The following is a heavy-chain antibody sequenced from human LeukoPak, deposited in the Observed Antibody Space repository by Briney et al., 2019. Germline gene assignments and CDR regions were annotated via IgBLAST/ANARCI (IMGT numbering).Heavy chain of an antibody. V-gene: IGHV1-2*04. Sequence: ASVMVSCNTSGYSFTGNYMHWVRQAPGPRLEWMGWINPNSGGTYHAQKVQGWVDMTRDTSIRKAYMELSRLRSDDSAVYYCAREGGIYYFDYCGQGTLVTVSS. CDR1: GYSFTGNY. J-gene: IGHJ4*02. CDR2: INPNSGGT. CDR3: AREGGIYYFDY. D-gene: IGHD1-26*01.